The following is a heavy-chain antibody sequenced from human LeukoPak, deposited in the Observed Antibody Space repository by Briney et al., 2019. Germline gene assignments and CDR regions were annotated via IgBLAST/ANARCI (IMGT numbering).Heavy chain of an antibody. J-gene: IGHJ4*02. D-gene: IGHD1-26*01. V-gene: IGHV3-7*01. Sequence: PGGSLRLSCAASGFTLSSYWMSWVRQAPGKGLEWVGNIKQDGSEKYYVDSVKGRFTISRDNAKNSLYLQMNSLRAEDTAVYYCAREAGRGFDYWGQGTLVTVSS. CDR3: AREAGRGFDY. CDR2: IKQDGSEK. CDR1: GFTLSSYW.